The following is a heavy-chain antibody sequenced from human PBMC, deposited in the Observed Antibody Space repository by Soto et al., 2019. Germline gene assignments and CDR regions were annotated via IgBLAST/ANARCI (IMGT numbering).Heavy chain of an antibody. V-gene: IGHV1-46*01. CDR2: INPSGGST. CDR1: GYTFTSYY. D-gene: IGHD3-22*01. Sequence: ASVKVSCKASGYTFTSYYMHWVRQAPGQGLEWMGIINPSGGSTSYAQKFQGRVTMTRDTSTSTVYMELSSLRSEDTAVYYCARGLPYDSSGYYDWFDPWGQGTLVTVS. CDR3: ARGLPYDSSGYYDWFDP. J-gene: IGHJ5*02.